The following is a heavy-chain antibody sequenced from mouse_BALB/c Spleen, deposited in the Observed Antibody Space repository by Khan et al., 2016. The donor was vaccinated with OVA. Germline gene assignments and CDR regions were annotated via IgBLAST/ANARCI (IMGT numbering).Heavy chain of an antibody. CDR2: ISNGGSYT. CDR1: GFAFSSYD. V-gene: IGHV5-9*02. J-gene: IGHJ4*01. Sequence: EVQLVESGGGLVKPGGSLKLSCAASGFAFSSYDMSWVRQTPEKRLEWVAIISNGGSYTNYPDSVKGRFTISRDNARNTLYLQVSSLRSEDTALYYCARHGGFNPYYAMEYWGQGTSVTVSS. CDR3: ARHGGFNPYYAMEY.